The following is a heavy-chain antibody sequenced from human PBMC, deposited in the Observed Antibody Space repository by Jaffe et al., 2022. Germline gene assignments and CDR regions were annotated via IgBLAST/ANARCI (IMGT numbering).Heavy chain of an antibody. CDR1: GFTFSSSW. J-gene: IGHJ4*02. CDR2: IKRDGTEK. Sequence: EVQLVESGGGLVHPGGSLRLSCAASGFTFSSSWMGWVRQAPGQGLQWVANIKRDGTEKYYVGSVRGRFTISRDNTKNLVYLQMDSLRAGDTAVYYCARENGSSGYDYWGQGTLVTVSS. V-gene: IGHV3-7*01. D-gene: IGHD6-19*01. CDR3: ARENGSSGYDY.